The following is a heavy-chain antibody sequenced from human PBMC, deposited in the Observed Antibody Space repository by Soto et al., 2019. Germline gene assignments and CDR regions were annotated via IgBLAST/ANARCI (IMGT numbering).Heavy chain of an antibody. CDR1: GGSSGTSAYY. CDR3: WRRAPEGFDP. Sequence: SETLSLTCTVSGGSSGTSAYYWGWIRQAPGKGLEWIGSINHSGNTYLSPSLKDRVTMSVDTSKNSLSLKLRSATAADTGLYYCWRRAPEGFDPWGQGTLVTVSS. V-gene: IGHV4-39*01. J-gene: IGHJ5*02. CDR2: INHSGNT.